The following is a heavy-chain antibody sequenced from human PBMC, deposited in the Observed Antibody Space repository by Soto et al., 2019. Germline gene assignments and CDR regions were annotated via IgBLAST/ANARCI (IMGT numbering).Heavy chain of an antibody. D-gene: IGHD4-4*01. Sequence: EVQLMESGGGLVQPGGSLRLSCAASGFTFSDHYMDWVRQAPGKGLEWVGRTRNKANSYSTQYAASVKGRITISRDDSKRSLYLQRNSLKTEDKAVYYCTGATVMTEGAWSQATLVTVSS. V-gene: IGHV3-72*01. CDR2: TRNKANSYST. J-gene: IGHJ5*02. CDR1: GFTFSDHY. CDR3: TGATVMTEGA.